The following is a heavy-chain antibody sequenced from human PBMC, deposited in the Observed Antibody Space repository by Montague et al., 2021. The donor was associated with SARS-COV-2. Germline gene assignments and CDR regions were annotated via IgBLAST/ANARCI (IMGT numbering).Heavy chain of an antibody. D-gene: IGHD2-8*01. CDR1: GGSISSYY. V-gene: IGHV4-59*01. CDR3: ARGGCCMGNGFDI. Sequence: SETLSLTCTVSGGSISSYYWSWIRQPPGKGLEWIGYIYYSGSTNYNPSLKSRVTISVDTSNNQFSLNLSSVTAADTAVYYCARGGCCMGNGFDIWGQGTMVTVSS. CDR2: IYYSGST. J-gene: IGHJ3*02.